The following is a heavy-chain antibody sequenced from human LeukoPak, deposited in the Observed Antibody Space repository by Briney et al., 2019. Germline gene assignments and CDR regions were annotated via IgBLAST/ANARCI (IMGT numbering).Heavy chain of an antibody. J-gene: IGHJ6*03. Sequence: SETLSLTCAVYGGSFSGYYWSWIRQPPGKGLEWIGEINHSGSTNYNPSLKSRVTISVDTSKNQFSLKLSSVIAADTAVYYCARGWHYSSYYYYYYMDVWGKGTTVTVSS. D-gene: IGHD2-21*01. CDR3: ARGWHYSSYYYYYYMDV. CDR2: INHSGST. CDR1: GGSFSGYY. V-gene: IGHV4-34*01.